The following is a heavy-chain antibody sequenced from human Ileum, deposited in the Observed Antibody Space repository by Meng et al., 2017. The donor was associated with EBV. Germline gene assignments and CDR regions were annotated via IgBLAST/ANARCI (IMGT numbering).Heavy chain of an antibody. Sequence: VQLPEAGPGLVKPSGTRSLTCAVSGGSISSSNWWSGVRQPPGKGLEWIGEIYHSGSTNYNPSLKSRVTMSVDKSKNQFSLNLSSVTAADTAVYYCARVGQWLPIDYWGQGTLVTVSS. J-gene: IGHJ4*02. D-gene: IGHD6-19*01. CDR1: GGSISSSNW. CDR3: ARVGQWLPIDY. V-gene: IGHV4-4*02. CDR2: IYHSGST.